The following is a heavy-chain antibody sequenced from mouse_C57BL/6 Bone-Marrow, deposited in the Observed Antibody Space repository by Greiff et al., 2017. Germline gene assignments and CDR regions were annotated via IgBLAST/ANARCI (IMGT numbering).Heavy chain of an antibody. Sequence: VQLKESGPELVKPGASVKISCKASGYSFTDYNMNWVKQSNGKSLEWIGVINPNYGTTSYNQKFKGKATLTVDHSSSTAYLQLNILTSEDSAVYYCARLLLGNYGDYFDYWGQGTTLTVSS. D-gene: IGHD2-1*01. CDR3: ARLLLGNYGDYFDY. J-gene: IGHJ2*01. CDR1: GYSFTDYN. V-gene: IGHV1-39*01. CDR2: INPNYGTT.